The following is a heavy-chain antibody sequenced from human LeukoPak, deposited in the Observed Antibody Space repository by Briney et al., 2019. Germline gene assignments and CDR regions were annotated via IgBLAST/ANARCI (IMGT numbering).Heavy chain of an antibody. D-gene: IGHD3-3*01. Sequence: PGGSLRLSCAASGFTFSSYSMNWVRQAPGKGLEWVSSISSSSSSYIYYADSVKGRFTISRDNAKNSLYLQMNSLRAEDTAVYYCARDFWYYYYGMDVWGQGTTVTVSS. J-gene: IGHJ6*02. V-gene: IGHV3-21*01. CDR2: ISSSSSSYI. CDR1: GFTFSSYS. CDR3: ARDFWYYYYGMDV.